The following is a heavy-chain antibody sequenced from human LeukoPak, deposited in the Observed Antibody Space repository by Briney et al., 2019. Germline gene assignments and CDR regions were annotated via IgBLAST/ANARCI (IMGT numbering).Heavy chain of an antibody. V-gene: IGHV3-30*02. D-gene: IGHD3-9*01. Sequence: GGSLRLSCAASGFTFNSYDIHWVRQAPGKGLEWVAIVRYDGSNEHYADSVKGRFTISRDNSKNTLYLQMNSLRPEDTAVYYCAGEVDWAFDYWGQGTLVTVSS. CDR3: AGEVDWAFDY. J-gene: IGHJ4*02. CDR1: GFTFNSYD. CDR2: VRYDGSNE.